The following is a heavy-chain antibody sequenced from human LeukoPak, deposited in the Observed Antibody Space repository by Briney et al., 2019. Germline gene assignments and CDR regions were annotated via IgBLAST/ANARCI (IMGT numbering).Heavy chain of an antibody. V-gene: IGHV4-38-2*02. Sequence: PSETLSLTCTVSGYSISSGYYWGWIRPPPGKGLEWIGSIYHSGGTYYNPSLKSRVTISADTSKNQFSLKLSSVTAADTAVYYCARLSTVTTSFDYWGQGTLVTVSS. J-gene: IGHJ4*02. CDR3: ARLSTVTTSFDY. CDR1: GYSISSGYY. D-gene: IGHD4-17*01. CDR2: IYHSGGT.